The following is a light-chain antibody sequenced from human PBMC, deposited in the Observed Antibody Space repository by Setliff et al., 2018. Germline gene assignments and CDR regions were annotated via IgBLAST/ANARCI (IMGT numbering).Light chain of an antibody. CDR3: SSYGGDNNFV. Sequence: QSVLTQPPSASGSPGQSVTISCTGTNSDVGGYSYVSWYQQRPGKAPKLLIYEGSKRPSGVPDRFSGSKSGNTASLTVSGLQAEDEADYYCSSYGGDNNFVFGTGTKVTVL. J-gene: IGLJ1*01. CDR2: EGS. CDR1: NSDVGGYSY. V-gene: IGLV2-8*01.